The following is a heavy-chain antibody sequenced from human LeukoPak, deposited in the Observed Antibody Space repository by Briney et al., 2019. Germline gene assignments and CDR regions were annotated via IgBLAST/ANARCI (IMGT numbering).Heavy chain of an antibody. CDR3: ARDPRISTVLTPFDY. V-gene: IGHV3-74*01. Sequence: GGSLRLSCAGSGFSLNSYWMHWVRQAPGKGLEWVSGIKTGGSITTYADSVRGRFTISRDNDKNTLYLQMNSLRAEDTAVYYCARDPRISTVLTPFDYWGQGTLVTVSS. D-gene: IGHD4-17*01. CDR2: IKTGGSIT. CDR1: GFSLNSYW. J-gene: IGHJ4*02.